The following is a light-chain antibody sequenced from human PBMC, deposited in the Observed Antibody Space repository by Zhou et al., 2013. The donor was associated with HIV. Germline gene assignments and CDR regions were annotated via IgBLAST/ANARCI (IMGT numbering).Light chain of an antibody. J-gene: IGKJ4*01. V-gene: IGKV3-11*01. Sequence: EIVLTQSPGTLSLSAGERATLSCRASQSVSSYLAWYQQKPGQAPRLLIYDASNRATGIPARFSGSGSGTDFTLTISSLEPEDFAVYYCQQRSNWPSFGGGTKVEIK. CDR2: DAS. CDR3: QQRSNWPS. CDR1: QSVSSY.